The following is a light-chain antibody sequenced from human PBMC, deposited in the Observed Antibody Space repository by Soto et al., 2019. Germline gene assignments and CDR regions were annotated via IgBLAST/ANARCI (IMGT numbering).Light chain of an antibody. V-gene: IGKV1-5*03. CDR1: QTSSSW. Sequence: DIQMTQSPSTLSGSVVDRVTITCRASQTSSSWLAWYQQKPGKAPKLLTYTASMLKSGAPSRFSGSGSGTEFTLTISRLQPDDFATYYCQHYNSHSEAFGQGTKVDIK. CDR3: QHYNSHSEA. J-gene: IGKJ1*01. CDR2: TAS.